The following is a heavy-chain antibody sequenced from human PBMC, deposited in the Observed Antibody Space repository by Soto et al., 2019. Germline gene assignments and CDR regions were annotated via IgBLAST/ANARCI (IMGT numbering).Heavy chain of an antibody. CDR2: IYYSGST. V-gene: IGHV4-59*01. D-gene: IGHD3-10*01. CDR3: ARSFMVPVDFFDY. J-gene: IGHJ4*02. CDR1: NGSLSSND. Sequence: PSATLSVSCTVSNGSLSSNDGSWIRQSPGKGLEWIGNIYYSGSTNYNPSLKSRVTMSVDTSKNQFTLKLSSVTAADTGVYFCARSFMVPVDFFDYWGQGTLVTVSS.